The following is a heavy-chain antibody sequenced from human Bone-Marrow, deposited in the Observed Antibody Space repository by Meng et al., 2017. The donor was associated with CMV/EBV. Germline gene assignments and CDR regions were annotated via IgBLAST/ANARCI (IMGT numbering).Heavy chain of an antibody. D-gene: IGHD3-16*02. CDR1: GFSVSSNY. V-gene: IGHV3-66*01. J-gene: IGHJ4*02. CDR3: ARDRYKDYDYVWGSYRLYTYYFDY. CDR2: IYRGGDT. Sequence: GGSLRLSCAASGFSVSSNYMSWVRQAPGRGLEWVSVIYRGGDTYYTDSVKGRFTISRDNAKNSLYLQMNSLRAEDTAVYYCARDRYKDYDYVWGSYRLYTYYFDYWGQGTLVTVSS.